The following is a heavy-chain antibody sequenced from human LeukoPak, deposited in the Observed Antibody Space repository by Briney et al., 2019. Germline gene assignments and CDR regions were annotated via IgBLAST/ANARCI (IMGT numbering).Heavy chain of an antibody. CDR2: ISGSGGST. CDR1: GFTFGSYA. J-gene: IGHJ4*02. V-gene: IGHV3-23*01. CDR3: AKAGYCSSTSCYEFDY. Sequence: SGGSLRLSCAAPGFTFGSYAMSWVRQAPGKGLEWVSAISGSGGSTYYADSVKGRFTISRDNSKNTLYLQMNSLRAEDTAVYYCAKAGYCSSTSCYEFDYWGQGTLVTVSS. D-gene: IGHD2-2*01.